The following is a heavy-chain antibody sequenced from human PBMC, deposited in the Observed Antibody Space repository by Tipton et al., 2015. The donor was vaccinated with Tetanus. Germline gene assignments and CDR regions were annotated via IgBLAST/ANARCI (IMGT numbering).Heavy chain of an antibody. CDR3: ARGDSSSWNLFDY. CDR2: ISSSSSYT. CDR1: GFTFSDYY. V-gene: IGHV3-11*06. Sequence: SLRLSCAASGFTFSDYYMSWIRQAPGKGLEWVSYISSSSSYTNYADSVKGRFTISRDNAKNSLYLQMNSLRAEDTAVYYCARGDSSSWNLFDYWGQGTLVTVSS. J-gene: IGHJ4*02. D-gene: IGHD6-13*01.